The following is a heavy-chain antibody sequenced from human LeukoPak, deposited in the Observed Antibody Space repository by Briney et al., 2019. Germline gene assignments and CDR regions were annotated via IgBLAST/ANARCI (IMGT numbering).Heavy chain of an antibody. CDR1: GGSISSGDYY. CDR3: ARAYSSSWSPKGWFDP. Sequence: PSETLSLTCTVSGGSISSGDYYWSWIRQPPGKGLEWIGYIYYSGSTNYNPSLKSRVTISVDTSKNQFSLKLSSVTAADTAVYYCARAYSSSWSPKGWFDPWGQGTLVTVSS. D-gene: IGHD6-13*01. CDR2: IYYSGST. V-gene: IGHV4-61*08. J-gene: IGHJ5*02.